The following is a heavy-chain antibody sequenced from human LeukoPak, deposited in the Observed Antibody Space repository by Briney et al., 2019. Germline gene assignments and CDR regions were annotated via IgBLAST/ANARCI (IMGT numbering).Heavy chain of an antibody. CDR2: ISGNGRNT. Sequence: GGSLRLSCAASGFTFSSYVMSWVRQAPGKGLEWVSIISGNGRNTYYADSVKGRFTISRDNSKITLYLEMNSLRAEDTAVYYCARGRGVYGYWYFDLWGRGTLVTVSS. CDR3: ARGRGVYGYWYFDL. CDR1: GFTFSSYV. D-gene: IGHD2-15*01. V-gene: IGHV3-23*01. J-gene: IGHJ2*01.